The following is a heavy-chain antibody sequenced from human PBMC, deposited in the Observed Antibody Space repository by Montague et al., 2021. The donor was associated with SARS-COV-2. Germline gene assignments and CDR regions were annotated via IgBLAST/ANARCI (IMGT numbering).Heavy chain of an antibody. D-gene: IGHD6-19*01. V-gene: IGHV4-39*01. CDR3: ARHSKQWLVLGGGYYFDY. J-gene: IGHJ4*02. CDR2: IYYSGST. CDR1: GGSISSSSYY. Sequence: SETLSLTCTVSGGSISSSSYYWGWIRQPPGKGLEWIGSIYYSGSTYYNPSLESRVTISVDTSKNQFSLKLSSVTAADTAVYYCARHSKQWLVLGGGYYFDYWGQGTLVTVSS.